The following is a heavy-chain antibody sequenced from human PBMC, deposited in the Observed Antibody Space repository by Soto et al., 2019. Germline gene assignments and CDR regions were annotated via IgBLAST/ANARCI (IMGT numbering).Heavy chain of an antibody. J-gene: IGHJ5*02. CDR3: ARAPLVSWFDP. V-gene: IGHV1-3*01. CDR1: GYTFTTYA. CDR2: INAGNGNT. D-gene: IGHD3-22*01. Sequence: QVQLVQSGAEVKKPGASVQVSCKASGYTFTTYAMHWVRQAPGQRLEWMGWINAGNGNTKYSQKLQGRVTITRDTCASTGYMGLSSLSYEDPAVSYWARAPLVSWFDPWGQGTPVTVSS.